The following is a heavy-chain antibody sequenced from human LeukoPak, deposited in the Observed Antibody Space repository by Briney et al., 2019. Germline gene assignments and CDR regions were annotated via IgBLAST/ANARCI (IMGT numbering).Heavy chain of an antibody. J-gene: IGHJ4*02. D-gene: IGHD3-10*01. CDR1: GFTFSSYS. CDR3: ARERRPLYGSGSYCFDY. Sequence: GGSLRLSCAASGFTFSSYSMNWVRQAPGKGLEWVSSISSSSSYIYYADSVKGRFTISRDNAKNSLYLQMNSLRAEDTAVYYCARERRPLYGSGSYCFDYWGQGTLVTVSS. V-gene: IGHV3-21*01. CDR2: ISSSSSYI.